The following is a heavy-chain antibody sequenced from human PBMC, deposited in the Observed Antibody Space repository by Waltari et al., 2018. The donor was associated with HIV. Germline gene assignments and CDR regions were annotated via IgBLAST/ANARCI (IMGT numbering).Heavy chain of an antibody. CDR1: GFILSNYW. Sequence: EVKLVESGGGLVQPGGSLRISCAVSGFILSNYWMHWVRQAPGKGLVWVSRISGDGSSTTYADSVKGRFTISSDRDKNTLYLQMNSLRAEDTAVYYCVRGYGDYMFYWGQGTLVTVSS. CDR3: VRGYGDYMFY. J-gene: IGHJ4*02. V-gene: IGHV3-74*03. CDR2: ISGDGSST. D-gene: IGHD4-17*01.